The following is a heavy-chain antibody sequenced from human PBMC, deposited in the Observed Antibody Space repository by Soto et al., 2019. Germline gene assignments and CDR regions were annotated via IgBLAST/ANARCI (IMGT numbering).Heavy chain of an antibody. V-gene: IGHV4-30-2*01. Sequence: QLQLQESGSGLVKPSQTLSLTCAVSGGSISSGAYSWSWIRQPPGKGLEWIGYIYHDGTTFYNPSLKSRVTISLDRSKNQFSLRLNSVTDADTAVYYCAREGEYGDFPYWGQGTLVTVSS. CDR1: GGSISSGAYS. CDR2: IYHDGTT. CDR3: AREGEYGDFPY. J-gene: IGHJ4*02. D-gene: IGHD4-17*01.